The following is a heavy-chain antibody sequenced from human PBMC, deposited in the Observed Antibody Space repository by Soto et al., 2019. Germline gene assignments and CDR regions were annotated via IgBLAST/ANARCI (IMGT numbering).Heavy chain of an antibody. J-gene: IGHJ6*02. V-gene: IGHV1-69*12. CDR2: IIPIFGKA. CDR1: GGTFSSYD. Sequence: QVQLVQSGSEVKKPGSSVRVSCKASGGTFSSYDISWMREAPGQGLEWMGGIIPIFGKANYAQKFQGRVTITADESTSTAYMELSSLRSVDTAVYYCASSVAKYYYYGMDVWGQGTTVTVSS. D-gene: IGHD5-12*01. CDR3: ASSVAKYYYYGMDV.